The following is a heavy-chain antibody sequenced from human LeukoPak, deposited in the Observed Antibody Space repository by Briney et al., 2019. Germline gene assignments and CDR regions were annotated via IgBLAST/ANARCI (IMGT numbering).Heavy chain of an antibody. CDR3: ARGGVDSSIATESPYWYYYYYMDV. Sequence: SETLSLTCTVSGGSINNGGYYWSWIRQHPGKGLEWIGYIYYSGSSYYNPSLRSRVTISVDTSKNHFSLKLSSVTAADTAVYYCARGGVDSSIATESPYWYYYYYMDVWGKGTTVTVSS. D-gene: IGHD6-6*01. J-gene: IGHJ6*03. CDR1: GGSINNGGYY. V-gene: IGHV4-31*03. CDR2: IYYSGSS.